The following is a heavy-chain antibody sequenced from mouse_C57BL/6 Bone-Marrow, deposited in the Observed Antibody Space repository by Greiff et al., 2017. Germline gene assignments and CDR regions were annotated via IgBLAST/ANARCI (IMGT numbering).Heavy chain of an antibody. V-gene: IGHV1-82*01. J-gene: IGHJ1*03. CDR2: IYPGDGDT. CDR1: GYAFSSSW. Sequence: QVQLQQSGPELVKPGASVKISCKASGYAFSSSWMNWVKQRPGKGLEWIGRIYPGDGDTNYNGKFKGKATLTADKSSSTAYMQLSSLTSEDSAVYFCARGGTTVVATGYFDVWGTGTTVTVSS. D-gene: IGHD1-1*01. CDR3: ARGGTTVVATGYFDV.